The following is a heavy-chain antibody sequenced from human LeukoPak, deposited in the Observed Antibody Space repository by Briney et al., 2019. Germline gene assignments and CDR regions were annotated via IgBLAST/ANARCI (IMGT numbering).Heavy chain of an antibody. CDR2: IIPILGIA. Sequence: GASVKVSCKASGGTFSSYAISWVRQAPGQGLEWMGRIIPILGIANYAQKFQGRVTITADKSTSTAYMELSSLRSEDTAVYYCAREGGATIFGVVTSPGLGYYYYMDVWGKGTTVTVSS. CDR1: GGTFSSYA. D-gene: IGHD3-3*01. V-gene: IGHV1-69*04. CDR3: AREGGATIFGVVTSPGLGYYYYMDV. J-gene: IGHJ6*03.